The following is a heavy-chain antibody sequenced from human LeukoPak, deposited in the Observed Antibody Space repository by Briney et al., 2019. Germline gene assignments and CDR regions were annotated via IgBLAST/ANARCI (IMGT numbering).Heavy chain of an antibody. Sequence: GGSLRLSCAASGFTFSNYWLSWVRQAPGKGLEWVANIKQDGSEKYYVDSVKGRVTISRDNAKNSLYLQVNSLSAEDTAVYYCARDRYCSGTTCYYTFDIWGQGTMVTVSS. V-gene: IGHV3-7*01. D-gene: IGHD2-2*01. J-gene: IGHJ3*02. CDR2: IKQDGSEK. CDR1: GFTFSNYW. CDR3: ARDRYCSGTTCYYTFDI.